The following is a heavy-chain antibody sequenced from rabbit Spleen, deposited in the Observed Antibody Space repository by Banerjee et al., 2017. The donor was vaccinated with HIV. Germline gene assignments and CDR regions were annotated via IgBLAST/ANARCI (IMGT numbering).Heavy chain of an antibody. V-gene: IGHV1S47*01. CDR2: IGTGDGST. Sequence: LEESGGGLVQPEGSLALTCTASGFSFSSSYWICWVRQAPGKGLEWIACIGTGDGSTYYASWAKGRFTITRSTSLNTVTLQMTSLTAADTATYFCGRSSTSVGRGSDLWGP. CDR3: GRSSTSVGRGSDL. D-gene: IGHD4-2*01. J-gene: IGHJ4*01. CDR1: GFSFSSSYW.